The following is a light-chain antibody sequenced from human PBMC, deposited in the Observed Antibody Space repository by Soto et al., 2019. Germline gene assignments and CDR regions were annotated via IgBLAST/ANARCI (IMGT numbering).Light chain of an antibody. V-gene: IGLV2-8*01. Sequence: QSVLTQPPSASGSPGQSVAISCTGTSSDVGGYDFVSWYQQHPGKAHRLVIYEVTKRPSGIADRFSGSKSGNTASLTVSGLQAGDEADYYCSSYAGNRHFYVFGTGT. CDR3: SSYAGNRHFYV. CDR1: SSDVGGYDF. CDR2: EVT. J-gene: IGLJ1*01.